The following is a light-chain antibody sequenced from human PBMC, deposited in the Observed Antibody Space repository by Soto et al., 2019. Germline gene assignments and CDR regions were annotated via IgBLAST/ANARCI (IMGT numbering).Light chain of an antibody. CDR2: DVS. V-gene: IGLV2-11*01. Sequence: QSALTQPRSVSGSPGQSVTISCTGTSSDVGGYNYVSWYQQHPGKAPKLMIYDVSKRPSGVPDRFSSSKYGNTASLTISGLQAEDEADYYCCSYAGSYTLYVFGTGTKVTVL. CDR1: SSDVGGYNY. J-gene: IGLJ1*01. CDR3: CSYAGSYTLYV.